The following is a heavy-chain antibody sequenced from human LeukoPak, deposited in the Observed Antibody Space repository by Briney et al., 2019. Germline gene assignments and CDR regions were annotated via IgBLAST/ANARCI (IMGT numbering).Heavy chain of an antibody. CDR3: AGLSITIFGVVIFPFDY. J-gene: IGHJ4*02. CDR2: IYYSGST. D-gene: IGHD3-3*01. CDR1: GGSISSYY. V-gene: IGHV4-59*12. Sequence: SETLSLTCTVSGGSISSYYWSWIRQPPGKGLEWIGYIYYSGSTNYNPSLKSRVTISVDTSKNQFSLKLSSVTAADTAVYYCAGLSITIFGVVIFPFDYWGQGTLVTVSS.